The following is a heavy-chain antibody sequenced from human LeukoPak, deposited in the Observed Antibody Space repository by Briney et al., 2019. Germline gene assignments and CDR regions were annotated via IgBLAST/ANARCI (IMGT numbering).Heavy chain of an antibody. D-gene: IGHD3-3*01. CDR1: GGSISSGNYY. CDR2: IYTSGST. J-gene: IGHJ4*02. CDR3: AREGYDSF. Sequence: PSETLSLTCTVSGGSISSGNYYWSWIRQPAGKGLEWIGHIYTSGSTNYNPSLKSRVTISVDTSKNQFSLKLSSLTAADTAVYYCAREGYDSFWGQGTLVTVSS. V-gene: IGHV4-61*09.